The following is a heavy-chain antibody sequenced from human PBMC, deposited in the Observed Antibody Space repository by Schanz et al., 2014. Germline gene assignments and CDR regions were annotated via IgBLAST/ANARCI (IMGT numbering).Heavy chain of an antibody. Sequence: QVQVVQSGAEVKKPGASVKVSCKASGYTFTDYGVIWVRQAPGQGLEWMGIINPSGGSTRYGQKFQGRITVTTDTSTSTVYLELSSLRSDDTAVYYCGRGYIRSYIDFWGQGTLITVSS. J-gene: IGHJ4*02. D-gene: IGHD5-12*01. CDR3: GRGYIRSYIDF. CDR2: INPSGGST. V-gene: IGHV1-46*03. CDR1: GYTFTDYG.